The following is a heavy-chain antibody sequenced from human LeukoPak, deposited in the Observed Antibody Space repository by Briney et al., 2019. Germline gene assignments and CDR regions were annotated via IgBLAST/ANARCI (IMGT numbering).Heavy chain of an antibody. CDR3: ARRGSSWSTIDY. CDR1: GDSVSSYF. Sequence: SETLSLTCTVSGDSVSSYFWSWIRQPPGKGLEWIGHIYYSGSTNYNPSLKSRVTISVDTSKNQFPLKLNSVTAADTAVYYCARRGSSWSTIDYWGQGTLVTVAS. V-gene: IGHV4-59*08. D-gene: IGHD6-13*01. CDR2: IYYSGST. J-gene: IGHJ4*02.